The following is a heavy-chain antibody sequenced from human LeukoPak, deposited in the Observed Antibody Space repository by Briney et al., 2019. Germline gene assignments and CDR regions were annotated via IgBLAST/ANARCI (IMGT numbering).Heavy chain of an antibody. CDR2: IYYSGST. D-gene: IGHD3-22*01. Sequence: PSETLSLTCTVSGGSISSGGYYWSWIRQHPGKGLEWIGYIYYSGSTYYNPSLKSRVTISVDTSKNQFSLKLSSVTAADTAVYYCARAPYDSSGLDYWGQGTLVTVSS. V-gene: IGHV4-31*03. CDR3: ARAPYDSSGLDY. J-gene: IGHJ4*02. CDR1: GGSISSGGYY.